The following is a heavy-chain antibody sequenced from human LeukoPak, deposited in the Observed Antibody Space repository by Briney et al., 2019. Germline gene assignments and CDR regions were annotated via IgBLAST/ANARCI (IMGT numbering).Heavy chain of an antibody. Sequence: GGSLRLSCAVSGLTFSRYAMSWVRQAPGKGLEWVSAISESGTGTYYADSVKGRFTISRDNSKNTLSLHMNSLRAEDMAVYYCAKDIAQGYTFGSIEQDYWGQGTLVTVSS. J-gene: IGHJ4*02. D-gene: IGHD5-18*01. V-gene: IGHV3-23*01. CDR2: ISESGTGT. CDR3: AKDIAQGYTFGSIEQDY. CDR1: GLTFSRYA.